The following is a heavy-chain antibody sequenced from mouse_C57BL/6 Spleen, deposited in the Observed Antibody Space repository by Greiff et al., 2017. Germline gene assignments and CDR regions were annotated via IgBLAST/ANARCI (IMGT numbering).Heavy chain of an antibody. V-gene: IGHV3-4*01. CDR2: ISSSGST. J-gene: IGHJ2*01. D-gene: IGHD1-1*01. CDR1: GYSITNGNHW. Sequence: DVKLQESGPALVKPSQTVSLTCTVTGYSITNGNHWWNWIRQVSGSKLEWIGYISSSGSTDSTPSLKSRISITRDTSKNQLFLQLNSVTTEDIATYYCARTENYYGSKYYFDYWGQGTTLTVSS. CDR3: ARTENYYGSKYYFDY.